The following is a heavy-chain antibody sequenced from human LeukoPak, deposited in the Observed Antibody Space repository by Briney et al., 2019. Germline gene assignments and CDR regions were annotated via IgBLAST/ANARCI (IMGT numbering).Heavy chain of an antibody. CDR3: ATATYYYDSSGYYPHFDY. J-gene: IGHJ4*02. V-gene: IGHV1-46*01. D-gene: IGHD3-22*01. CDR2: INPSGGST. Sequence: EASVKVSCKASGYTFTSYYMHWVRQAPGQGLEWMGIINPSGGSTSYAQKFQGRVTMTRDTSTSTVYMELSSLRSEDTAVYYCATATYYYDSSGYYPHFDYWGQGTLVTVSS. CDR1: GYTFTSYY.